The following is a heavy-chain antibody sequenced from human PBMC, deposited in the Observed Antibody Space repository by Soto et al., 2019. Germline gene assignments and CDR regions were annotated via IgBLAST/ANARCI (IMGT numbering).Heavy chain of an antibody. CDR2: ISSSSSYI. Sequence: GGSLRLSCAASGFTFSSYSMNWVRQAPGKGLEWVSSISSSSSYIYYADSVKGRFTISRDNAKNSLYLQMNSLRAEDTAVYYCARDSSSSGWYQDAFDIWGQGTMVTVSS. V-gene: IGHV3-21*01. D-gene: IGHD6-19*01. CDR3: ARDSSSSGWYQDAFDI. J-gene: IGHJ3*02. CDR1: GFTFSSYS.